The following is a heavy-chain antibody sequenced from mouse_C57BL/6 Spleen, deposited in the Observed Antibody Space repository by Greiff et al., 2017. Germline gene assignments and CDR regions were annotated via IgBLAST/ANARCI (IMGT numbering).Heavy chain of an antibody. J-gene: IGHJ3*01. CDR2: IDPETGGT. Sequence: QVQLQQSGAELVRPGASVTLSCKASGYTFTDYEMHWVKQTPVHGLEWIGAIDPETGGTAYNQKFKGKAILTADKSSSTAYMELRSLTSEDSAVYYCTRRGGSSLAWFAYWGQGTLVTVSA. CDR1: GYTFTDYE. D-gene: IGHD1-1*01. V-gene: IGHV1-15*01. CDR3: TRRGGSSLAWFAY.